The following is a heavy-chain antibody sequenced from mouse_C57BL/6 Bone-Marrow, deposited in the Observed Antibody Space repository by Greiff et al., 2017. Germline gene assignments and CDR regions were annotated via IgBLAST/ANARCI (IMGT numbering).Heavy chain of an antibody. V-gene: IGHV7-3*01. CDR3: ARSSLLYGSSYWYFDV. Sequence: VQLKESGGGLVQPGGSLSLSCAASGFTFTDYYMSWVRQPPGKALEWLGFIRNKANGYTTEYSASVKGRFTISRDNSQSILYLQMNALRAEDSATYYCARSSLLYGSSYWYFDVWGTGTTVTVSA. J-gene: IGHJ1*03. D-gene: IGHD1-1*01. CDR1: GFTFTDYY. CDR2: IRNKANGYTT.